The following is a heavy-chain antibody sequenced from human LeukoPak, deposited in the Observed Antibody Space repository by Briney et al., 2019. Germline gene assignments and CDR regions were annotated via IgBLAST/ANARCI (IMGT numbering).Heavy chain of an antibody. CDR2: IHTNTGNP. Sequence: ASVKVSCKASGYTFTDFAMHWVRQAPGQGLEWMGWIHTNTGNPTYARGFTGRFVFSLDTSVSTAYLQISDVKTEDTAVYYCARKSSFDAFDIWGQGTMVTVSS. J-gene: IGHJ3*02. D-gene: IGHD2/OR15-2a*01. CDR3: ARKSSFDAFDI. V-gene: IGHV7-4-1*02. CDR1: GYTFTDFA.